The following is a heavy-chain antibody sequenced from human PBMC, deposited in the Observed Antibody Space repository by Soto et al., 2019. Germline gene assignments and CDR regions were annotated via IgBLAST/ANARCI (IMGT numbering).Heavy chain of an antibody. CDR3: ARSQGSSTSLEIYYYYYYGMDV. CDR2: IIPIPGTA. Sequence: QVQLVQSGAEVKKPGSSVKVSCKASGGTFSSYAISWVRQAPGQGLEWMGGIIPIPGTANYAQKFQARVTITADESTSTAYMELSSLRSEDTAVYYCARSQGSSTSLEIYYYYYYGMDVWGQGTTVTVSS. V-gene: IGHV1-69*01. J-gene: IGHJ6*02. CDR1: GGTFSSYA. D-gene: IGHD2-2*01.